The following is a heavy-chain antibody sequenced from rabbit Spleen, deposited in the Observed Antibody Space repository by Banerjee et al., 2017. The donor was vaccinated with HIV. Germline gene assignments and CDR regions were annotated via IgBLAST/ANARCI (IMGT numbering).Heavy chain of an antibody. D-gene: IGHD1-1*01. CDR2: IYPITETT. CDR3: ARDPAYSSGSGSTIPYL. J-gene: IGHJ3*01. CDR1: GFTISNYW. V-gene: IGHV1S7*01. Sequence: QQLVESGGGLVKPGGSLKLSCKAYGFTISNYWMNWVRQAPGKGLEWIGIIYPITETTYYANWVNGRFTVSSDNAQNTVDLQMNSLTVADTATYFCARDPAYSSGSGSTIPYLWGQGTLVTVS.